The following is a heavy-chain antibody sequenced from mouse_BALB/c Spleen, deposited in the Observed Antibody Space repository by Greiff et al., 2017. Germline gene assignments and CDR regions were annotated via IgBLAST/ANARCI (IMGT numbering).Heavy chain of an antibody. CDR2: ISYSGST. V-gene: IGHV3-2*02. J-gene: IGHJ4*01. Sequence: EVKLQESGPGLVKPSQSLSLTCTVTGYSITSDYAWNWIRQFPGNKLEWMGYISYSGSTSYNPSLKSRISITRDTSKNQFFLQLNSVTTEDTATYYCARRGGNYPHYYAMDYWGQGTSVTVSS. D-gene: IGHD2-1*01. CDR3: ARRGGNYPHYYAMDY. CDR1: GYSITSDYA.